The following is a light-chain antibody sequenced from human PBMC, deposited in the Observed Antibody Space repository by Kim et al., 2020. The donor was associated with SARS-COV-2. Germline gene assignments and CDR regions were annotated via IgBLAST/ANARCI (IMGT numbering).Light chain of an antibody. CDR1: QRISTS. Sequence: SASIRDRVTITCRASQRISTSLAWYQQRPGKAPELLIYAASTLERGVPSRFSGKGSGTEFILTIGSLQSDDFATYYCQQYKSFSTFGQGTKVDIK. J-gene: IGKJ1*01. CDR2: AAS. CDR3: QQYKSFST. V-gene: IGKV1-5*01.